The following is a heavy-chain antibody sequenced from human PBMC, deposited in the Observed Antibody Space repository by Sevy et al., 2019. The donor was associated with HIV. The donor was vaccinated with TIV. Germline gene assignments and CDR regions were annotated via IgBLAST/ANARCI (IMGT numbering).Heavy chain of an antibody. V-gene: IGHV4-59*01. CDR1: GGSISSYY. J-gene: IGHJ5*02. Sequence: SETLSLTCPVSGGSISSYYWSWIRQPPGKGLEWIGYIYYSGSTNYNPTLKSRVTISVDTSKNQFSLKLSSVTAADPAVYYCARGGKRSIVVVPAANNWFDPWGQGTLVTVSS. CDR2: IYYSGST. CDR3: ARGGKRSIVVVPAANNWFDP. D-gene: IGHD2-2*01.